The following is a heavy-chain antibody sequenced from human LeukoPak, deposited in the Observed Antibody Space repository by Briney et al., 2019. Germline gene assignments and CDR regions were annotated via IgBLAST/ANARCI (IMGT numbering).Heavy chain of an antibody. Sequence: PSETLSLTCAVYGGSFSGYYWSWIRQPPGKGLEWIGEINHSGSTNYNPSLKSRVTISVDTSKNQFSLKLSSVTAADTAVYYCARSPYYDYVWGSYRPYYFDYWGQGTLVTVSS. CDR1: GGSFSGYY. CDR2: INHSGST. V-gene: IGHV4-34*01. CDR3: ARSPYYDYVWGSYRPYYFDY. J-gene: IGHJ4*02. D-gene: IGHD3-16*02.